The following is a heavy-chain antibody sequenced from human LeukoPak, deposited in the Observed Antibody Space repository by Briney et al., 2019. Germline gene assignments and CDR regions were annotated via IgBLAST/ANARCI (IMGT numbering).Heavy chain of an antibody. J-gene: IGHJ4*02. CDR2: IYYSGST. Sequence: SQTLSLTCTVSGGSISSGEYYWSWIRQPPGKGLEWIGYIYYSGSTYYNPSLNSRVTISVDTSKNQFSLKLSSVTAADMAVYYCARMTTVTIFHYWGQETLVTVSS. CDR3: ARMTTVTIFHY. CDR1: GGSISSGEYY. V-gene: IGHV4-30-4*08. D-gene: IGHD4-17*01.